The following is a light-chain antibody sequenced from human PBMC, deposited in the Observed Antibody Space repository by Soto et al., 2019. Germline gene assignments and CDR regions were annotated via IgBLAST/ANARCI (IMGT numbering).Light chain of an antibody. CDR1: QSVSSW. Sequence: DIQMTQSPSTLSASVGDRVTITCRASQSVSSWLAWYQQKPGKAPKLLIYDASSLESGVPSRFSGSGSGTEFTLTISTLQPDDFATYYCQQYNSYPLTFGGGTKVDIK. J-gene: IGKJ4*01. V-gene: IGKV1-5*01. CDR3: QQYNSYPLT. CDR2: DAS.